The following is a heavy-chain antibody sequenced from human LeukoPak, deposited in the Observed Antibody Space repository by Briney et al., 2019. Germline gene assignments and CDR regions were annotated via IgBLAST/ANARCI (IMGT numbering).Heavy chain of an antibody. J-gene: IGHJ4*02. D-gene: IGHD5-24*01. CDR2: IVGNGGGI. V-gene: IGHV3-23*01. CDR3: VKDRIPDGFCSNDF. CDR1: GFTFSTYA. Sequence: GGSLRLSCAASGFTFSTYAMNWVRQAPGKALEWVSVIVGNGGGIEYADSVKGRFTISRDNSKNILYLQMNSLRAEDTAVYYCVKDRIPDGFCSNDFWGQGTLVTVSS.